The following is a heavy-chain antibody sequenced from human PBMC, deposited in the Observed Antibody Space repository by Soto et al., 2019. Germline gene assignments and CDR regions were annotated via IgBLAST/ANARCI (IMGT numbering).Heavy chain of an antibody. CDR1: GYRLTELA. J-gene: IGHJ3*02. V-gene: IGHV1-24*01. CDR3: ATARWGLGDFPTILESDAFDI. D-gene: IGHD3-3*01. Sequence: SAKVSCEVCGYRLTELAMHWVRQANGKGLEWMGGFDPEDGETIYAQKFQGRVTMTEDTSTDTAYMELSSLRSEDTAVYYCATARWGLGDFPTILESDAFDIWGQGTMVTVSS. CDR2: FDPEDGET.